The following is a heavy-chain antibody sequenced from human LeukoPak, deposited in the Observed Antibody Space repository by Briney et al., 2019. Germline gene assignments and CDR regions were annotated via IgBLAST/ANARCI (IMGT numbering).Heavy chain of an antibody. D-gene: IGHD3-10*01. J-gene: IGHJ4*02. Sequence: PGGSLRLSCAASGFTFSSYSMNWVRQAPGKGLEWVSSISSSSSYIYYADSVKGRFTISRDNAKNSLYLQMNSLRAEDTALYYCAKDSSLGYYGSGSYYNQWGQGTLVTVSS. CDR1: GFTFSSYS. CDR3: AKDSSLGYYGSGSYYNQ. CDR2: ISSSSSYI. V-gene: IGHV3-21*04.